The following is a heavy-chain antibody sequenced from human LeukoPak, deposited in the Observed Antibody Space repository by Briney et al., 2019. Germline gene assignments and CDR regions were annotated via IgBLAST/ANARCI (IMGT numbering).Heavy chain of an antibody. J-gene: IGHJ4*02. V-gene: IGHV3-30*02. Sequence: GGSLRLSCAGSGFSFSSYGMHWVRQAPGKGLEWVAFIRYDGRNKYYADSVKGRFTISRDNSKNTLYLQMNSLRVEDTAVYYCGGLWSFDYWGQGTLVTVSS. CDR1: GFSFSSYG. D-gene: IGHD3-10*01. CDR2: IRYDGRNK. CDR3: GGLWSFDY.